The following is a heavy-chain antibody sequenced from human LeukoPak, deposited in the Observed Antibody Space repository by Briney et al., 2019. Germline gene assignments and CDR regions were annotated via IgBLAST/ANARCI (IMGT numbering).Heavy chain of an antibody. J-gene: IGHJ6*02. CDR2: IWYDGGNK. CDR3: ASPYCSSTSCYTDYYGMDV. CDR1: GFTFSSRG. D-gene: IGHD2-2*02. Sequence: GGSLRLSCATSGFTFSSRGMHWVRQAPGEGLEWVATIWYDGGNKYYADSVKGRFTISRDNSKNTLYLQMNSLRAEDTAVYYCASPYCSSTSCYTDYYGMDVWGQGTTVTVSS. V-gene: IGHV3-33*01.